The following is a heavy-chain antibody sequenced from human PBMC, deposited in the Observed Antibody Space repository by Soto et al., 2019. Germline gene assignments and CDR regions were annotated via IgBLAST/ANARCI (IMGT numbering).Heavy chain of an antibody. CDR2: ISGSGGST. J-gene: IGHJ1*01. CDR1: GFTFSSYA. Sequence: GGSLRLSCAASGFTFSSYAMSWVRQAPGKGLEWVSAISGSGGSTYYADSMKGRFTISRDNSKNTLYLQMNSLRAEDTAVYYCAKDFAYSSSWHQHWGQGTLVTVSS. CDR3: AKDFAYSSSWHQH. V-gene: IGHV3-23*01. D-gene: IGHD6-13*01.